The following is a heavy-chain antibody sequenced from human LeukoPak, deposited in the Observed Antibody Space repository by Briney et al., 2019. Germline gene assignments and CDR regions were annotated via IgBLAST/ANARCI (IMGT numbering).Heavy chain of an antibody. CDR2: IRYDGSKK. CDR1: GFTFSSYG. J-gene: IGHJ4*02. V-gene: IGHV3-30*02. CDR3: AKDRSVTTYVFDY. Sequence: GGSLRLSCAASGFTFSSYGIHWVRQAPGKGLEWVAFIRYDGSKKYYADSVKGRFTISRDNSKNTLYLQMNSLRAEDTAVYFCAKDRSVTTYVFDYWGQGTLVTVSS. D-gene: IGHD4-11*01.